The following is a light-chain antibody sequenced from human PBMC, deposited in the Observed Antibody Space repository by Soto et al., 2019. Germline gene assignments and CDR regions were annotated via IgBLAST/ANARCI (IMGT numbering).Light chain of an antibody. Sequence: QSVVTQEPSLTVSPGGTVTLTCGSSTGAVTSGHYPYWFQQKPGQAPRTLIYDTSNQHSWTPARFSGSLLAGKAALTLAGAQPEDEAEYYCLLSYSGAHVVFGGGTKLTVL. V-gene: IGLV7-46*01. J-gene: IGLJ2*01. CDR2: DTS. CDR3: LLSYSGAHVV. CDR1: TGAVTSGHY.